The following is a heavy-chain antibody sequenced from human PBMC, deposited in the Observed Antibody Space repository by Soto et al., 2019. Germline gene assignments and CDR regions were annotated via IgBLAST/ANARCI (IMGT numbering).Heavy chain of an antibody. D-gene: IGHD6-19*01. CDR1: GYTITGYY. Sequence: ASVKVSCKASGYTITGYYMHWVRQAPGQGLEWMGWINPNSGGTNYAQKFQGRVTMTRDTSISTAYMELSRLRSDDTAVYYCTQWLVLDAFDIWGQGTMVTVSS. CDR2: INPNSGGT. CDR3: TQWLVLDAFDI. J-gene: IGHJ3*02. V-gene: IGHV1-2*02.